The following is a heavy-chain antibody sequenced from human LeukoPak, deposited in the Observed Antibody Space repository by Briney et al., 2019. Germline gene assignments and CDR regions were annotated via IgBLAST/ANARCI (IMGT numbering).Heavy chain of an antibody. CDR2: IIPIFGTA. Sequence: SVKVSCKASGGTFSSYAISWVRQAPGQGLEWMGRIIPIFGTADYAQKFQGRVTITTDESTSTAYMELSSLRSEDTAVYYCARSKGERYFHLVPAFDIWGQGTMVTVSS. D-gene: IGHD3-9*01. CDR1: GGTFSSYA. CDR3: ARSKGERYFHLVPAFDI. V-gene: IGHV1-69*05. J-gene: IGHJ3*02.